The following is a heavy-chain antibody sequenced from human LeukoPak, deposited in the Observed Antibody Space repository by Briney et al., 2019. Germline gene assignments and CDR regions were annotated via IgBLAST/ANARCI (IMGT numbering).Heavy chain of an antibody. Sequence: GGSLRLSCAASGFTFSSYAMSWVRQAPGKGLECVANIRPDGSEKYYVDSVKGRFTISRDNAKNSLYLQMNRLRAEDTAVYYCISGSYFDNWGQGTLVTVSS. D-gene: IGHD2-15*01. CDR1: GFTFSSYA. CDR3: ISGSYFDN. V-gene: IGHV3-7*05. J-gene: IGHJ4*02. CDR2: IRPDGSEK.